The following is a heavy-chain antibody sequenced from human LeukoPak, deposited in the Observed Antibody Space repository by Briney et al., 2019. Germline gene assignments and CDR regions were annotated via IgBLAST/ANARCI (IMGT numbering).Heavy chain of an antibody. Sequence: GGSLRLSCAASGSTFSSYQMNWVRQAPGKGLEWVSYISSSGGTKYYADPVKGRFTISRDNAKNSLYLQMNSLRAEDTAGYYCARSPYSGYDLFEYWGQGTLVTVSS. J-gene: IGHJ4*02. CDR3: ARSPYSGYDLFEY. CDR2: ISSSGGTK. V-gene: IGHV3-48*03. CDR1: GSTFSSYQ. D-gene: IGHD5-12*01.